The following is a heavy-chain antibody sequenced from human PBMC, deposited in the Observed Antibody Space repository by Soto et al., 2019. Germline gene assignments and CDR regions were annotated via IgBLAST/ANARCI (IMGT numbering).Heavy chain of an antibody. CDR2: IIPIFGTA. J-gene: IGHJ4*02. CDR3: ARDGGRHSGGIDY. D-gene: IGHD3-16*01. CDR1: GGTFSSYS. V-gene: IGHV1-69*01. Sequence: QVQLVQSGAEVKKPGSSVKVSCKVSGGTFSSYSINWVRQAPGQGLEWMGEIIPIFGTANYAQKFQGRVKITADESTSTAYMELSSLKSEDTAVYYCARDGGRHSGGIDYWGQGTLVTVSS.